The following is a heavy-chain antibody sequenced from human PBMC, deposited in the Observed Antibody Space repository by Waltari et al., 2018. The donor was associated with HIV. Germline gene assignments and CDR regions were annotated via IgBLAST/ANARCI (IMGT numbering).Heavy chain of an antibody. Sequence: QLQLQESGPGLVKPSETLSLTCTVSGGSLSLSSYLWGWIRQPPGKGLEWIGSIYYSGSTYYNPSLKSRVTISVDTPKNQFSLILSSVTAADTAVYYCARRHVDTALVRWGLDDWGQGTLVTVSS. CDR2: IYYSGST. CDR1: GGSLSLSSYL. J-gene: IGHJ4*02. D-gene: IGHD5-18*01. CDR3: ARRHVDTALVRWGLDD. V-gene: IGHV4-39*01.